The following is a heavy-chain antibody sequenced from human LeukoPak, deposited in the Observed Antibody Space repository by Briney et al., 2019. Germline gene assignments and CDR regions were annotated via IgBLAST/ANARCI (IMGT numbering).Heavy chain of an antibody. CDR1: GFTFDDYA. CDR3: AKALPATIFGSDFDY. V-gene: IGHV3-23*01. D-gene: IGHD3-3*01. Sequence: GGSLRLSCAASGFTFDDYAMHWVRQAPGKGLEWVSAISGSGGSTYYADSVKGRFTISRDNSKNTLYLQMNSLRAEDTAVYYCAKALPATIFGSDFDYWGQGTLVTVSS. CDR2: ISGSGGST. J-gene: IGHJ4*02.